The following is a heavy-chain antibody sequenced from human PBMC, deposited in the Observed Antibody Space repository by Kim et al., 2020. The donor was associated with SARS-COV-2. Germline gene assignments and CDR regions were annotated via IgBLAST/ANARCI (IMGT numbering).Heavy chain of an antibody. Sequence: LSLTCAASGFTFSSYWMSWVRQAPGKGLEWVANIKQDGSEKYYVDSVKGRFTISRDNAKNSLYLQMNSLRAEDTAVYYCARDLEGYYDFWSGYHRYFDYWGQGTLVTVSS. CDR1: GFTFSSYW. CDR3: ARDLEGYYDFWSGYHRYFDY. CDR2: IKQDGSEK. J-gene: IGHJ4*02. V-gene: IGHV3-7*01. D-gene: IGHD3-3*01.